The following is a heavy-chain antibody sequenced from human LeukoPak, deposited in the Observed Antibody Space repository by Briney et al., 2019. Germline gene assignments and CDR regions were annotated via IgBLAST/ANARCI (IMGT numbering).Heavy chain of an antibody. Sequence: GGALRLSCAASGCTFSSYSMHWVRQAPGKGLEYVSAISSNGGSTYYANSVKGRFTISRDNSKNTLYLQMGSLRAEDLAVYYCARGAFKPTVTTPSDYWGQGTLVTVSS. V-gene: IGHV3-64*01. D-gene: IGHD4-17*01. J-gene: IGHJ4*02. CDR3: ARGAFKPTVTTPSDY. CDR1: GCTFSSYS. CDR2: ISSNGGST.